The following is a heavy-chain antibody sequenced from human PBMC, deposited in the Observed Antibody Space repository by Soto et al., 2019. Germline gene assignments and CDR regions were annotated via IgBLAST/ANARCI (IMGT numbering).Heavy chain of an antibody. D-gene: IGHD1-7*01. V-gene: IGHV1-69*13. CDR3: ARRGGTTYKWFDP. CDR1: GGTFSSYA. J-gene: IGHJ5*02. Sequence: SVKVSCKASGGTFSSYAISGVRQAPGQGLEWMGGIIPIFGTANYAKKFQGRVTITADESTSTAYMELSSLRSEDTAVYYCARRGGTTYKWFDPLGQGILVTVSS. CDR2: IIPIFGTA.